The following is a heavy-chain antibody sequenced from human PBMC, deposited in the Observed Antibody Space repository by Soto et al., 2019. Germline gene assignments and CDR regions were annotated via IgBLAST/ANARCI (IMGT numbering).Heavy chain of an antibody. V-gene: IGHV6-1*01. D-gene: IGHD3-16*02. Sequence: PSQTLSLTCAISGDSVSSNSAAWNWIRQSPSRGLEWLGRTYYRSKWYNDYAVSVKSRITINPDTSKNQFSLQLNSVTPEDTAVYYCARDLPLKQPRPDAIDFWGAGTKVTLS. CDR2: TYYRSKWYN. CDR1: GDSVSSNSAA. CDR3: ARDLPLKQPRPDAIDF. J-gene: IGHJ3*01.